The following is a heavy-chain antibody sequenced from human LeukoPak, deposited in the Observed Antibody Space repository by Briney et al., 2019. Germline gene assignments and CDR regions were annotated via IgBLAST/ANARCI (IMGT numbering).Heavy chain of an antibody. Sequence: SETLSLTCTVSGGSISSYYWSWIRQPPGKGLEWIGYIYYSGSTNYNPPLKSRVTISVDTSTNQFSLKLSSVTAADTAVYYCARGGYSYFDYWGQGTLVTVSS. CDR2: IYYSGST. J-gene: IGHJ4*02. D-gene: IGHD5-18*01. CDR1: GGSISSYY. V-gene: IGHV4-59*01. CDR3: ARGGYSYFDY.